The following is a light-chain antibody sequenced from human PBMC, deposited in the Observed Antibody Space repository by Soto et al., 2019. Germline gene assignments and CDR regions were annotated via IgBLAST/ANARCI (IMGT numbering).Light chain of an antibody. V-gene: IGLV2-23*01. CDR2: EAS. CDR1: SNDVGTYNF. Sequence: QSALTQPASVSGSPGQSITICCTGISNDVGTYNFVSWYQHHPGKAPKLIIYEASKRPSGVPNRFSGSKSGNTASLTISGLHAEDEADYYCCSYGRSVVSGGGTNLTVL. CDR3: CSYGRSVV. J-gene: IGLJ2*01.